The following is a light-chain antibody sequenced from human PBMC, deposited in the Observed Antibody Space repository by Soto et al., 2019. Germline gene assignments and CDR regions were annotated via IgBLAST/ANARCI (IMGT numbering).Light chain of an antibody. CDR2: LGS. CDR1: QSLLYSNGYNY. CDR3: MQGLRTPLT. V-gene: IGKV2-28*01. J-gene: IGKJ4*01. Sequence: DIVLTQSPLSLPVTPGEPASISCRSSQSLLYSNGYNYLDWYLQKPGQSPQLLIHLGSIRASGVPDRFSGSGSGTDFTLKISRVEAEDVGVYYCMQGLRTPLTFCGGTKVEIK.